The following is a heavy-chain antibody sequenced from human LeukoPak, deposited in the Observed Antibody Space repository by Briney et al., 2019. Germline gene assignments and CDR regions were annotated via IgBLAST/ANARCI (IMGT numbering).Heavy chain of an antibody. V-gene: IGHV3-48*04. CDR3: ARVSGDLPNYYYYGMDV. J-gene: IGHJ6*02. CDR2: ISSSSSTI. D-gene: IGHD3-10*02. CDR1: GFTFSSYS. Sequence: PGGSLRLSCAASGFTFSSYSMNWVHQAPGKGLEWVSYISSSSSTIYYADSVKGRFTISRDNAKNSLYLQMNSLRAEDTAVYYCARVSGDLPNYYYYGMDVWGQGTTVTVSS.